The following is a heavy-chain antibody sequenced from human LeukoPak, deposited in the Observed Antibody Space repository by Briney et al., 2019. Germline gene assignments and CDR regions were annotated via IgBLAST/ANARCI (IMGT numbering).Heavy chain of an antibody. Sequence: GGSLRLSCAASGSTFSSYAMHWVRQAPGKGLEWVSAISWSGGSTYYADSVKGRFTISRDNSENTLYLQMNSLRAEDTAVYYCAKVSAAAGTWDYWGQGTLVTVSS. J-gene: IGHJ4*02. CDR1: GSTFSSYA. CDR2: ISWSGGST. V-gene: IGHV3-23*01. D-gene: IGHD6-13*01. CDR3: AKVSAAAGTWDY.